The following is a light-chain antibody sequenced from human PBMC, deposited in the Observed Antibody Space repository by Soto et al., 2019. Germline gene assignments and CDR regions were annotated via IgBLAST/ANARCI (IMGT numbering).Light chain of an antibody. V-gene: IGLV2-23*02. Sequence: QSALTQPASVSGSPGQSITISCTGSNSDIGNYNIVSWYQQHPDKAPQLIIYEVTKRPSGVSNRFSGSKSGNTASLTISGLQAEDEAEYHCSSYAGYSTSVVFGGGTKLTVL. J-gene: IGLJ2*01. CDR3: SSYAGYSTSVV. CDR1: NSDIGNYNI. CDR2: EVT.